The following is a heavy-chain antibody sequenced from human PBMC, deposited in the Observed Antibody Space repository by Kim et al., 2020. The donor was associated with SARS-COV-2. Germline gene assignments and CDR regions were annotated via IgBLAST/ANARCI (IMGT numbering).Heavy chain of an antibody. J-gene: IGHJ5*02. Sequence: GESLQISCKGSGYRFTSYWIGWVRQMPGKGLEWMGIIYPGDSDTRYSPSFQGQVTISADRSISTAYLQWSSLKASDTAMYYCARRSSSHGGWFDPWGQGTLVTVCS. D-gene: IGHD6-13*01. V-gene: IGHV5-51*01. CDR1: GYRFTSYW. CDR3: ARRSSSHGGWFDP. CDR2: IYPGDSDT.